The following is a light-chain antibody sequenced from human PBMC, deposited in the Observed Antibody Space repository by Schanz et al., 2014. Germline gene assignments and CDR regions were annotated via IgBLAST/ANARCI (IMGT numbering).Light chain of an antibody. J-gene: IGLJ2*01. Sequence: QSALTQPPSASGSPGQSVTISCTGTSSDVGGYNYVSWYQQHPGKAPKLMIYEVSKRPSGVPDRFSGSKSGNTASLTVSGXQAEDEADYYCSSYAGTFVLFGGGTKLTVL. CDR2: EVS. V-gene: IGLV2-8*01. CDR3: SSYAGTFVL. CDR1: SSDVGGYNY.